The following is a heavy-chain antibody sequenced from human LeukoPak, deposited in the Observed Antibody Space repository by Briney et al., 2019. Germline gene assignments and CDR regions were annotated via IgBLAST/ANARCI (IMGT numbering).Heavy chain of an antibody. CDR3: ARHGSGWFQPRRAIDY. D-gene: IGHD6-19*01. Sequence: SETLSLTCTVSGGSISSYYWSWIRQPPGEGVEWIGYIYYSGSTNYNPSLKSRVTISVDTSKNQFSLKLSSVTAADTAVYYCARHGSGWFQPRRAIDYWGQGTLVTVSS. CDR2: IYYSGST. CDR1: GGSISSYY. V-gene: IGHV4-59*08. J-gene: IGHJ4*02.